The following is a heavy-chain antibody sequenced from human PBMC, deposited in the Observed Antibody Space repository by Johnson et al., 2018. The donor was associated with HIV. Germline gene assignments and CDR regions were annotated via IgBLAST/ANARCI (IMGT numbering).Heavy chain of an antibody. J-gene: IGHJ3*02. D-gene: IGHD3-10*01. CDR2: ISYDGSNK. CDR1: GFTFSDYG. CDR3: ARDLYPFGPVQAFDI. Sequence: QVQLVESGGGVVQPGRSLRLSCAVSGFTFSDYGMHWVRQAPGKGLEWVAVISYDGSNKYYADSVKGRFTISRDNSKHTLYLQMNSLRAEDTAVYYCARDLYPFGPVQAFDIWGQGTMVTVSS. V-gene: IGHV3-30*03.